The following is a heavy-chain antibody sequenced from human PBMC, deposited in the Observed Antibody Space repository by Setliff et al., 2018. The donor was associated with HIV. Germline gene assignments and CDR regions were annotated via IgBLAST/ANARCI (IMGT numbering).Heavy chain of an antibody. J-gene: IGHJ6*02. CDR1: GYTFTGYY. V-gene: IGHV1-2*06. D-gene: IGHD3-10*01. CDR2: INPNSGGT. CDR3: ARDNVRGPTNAMDV. Sequence: ASVKVSCKASGYTFTGYYMHWVRQAPGQGLEWMGRINPNSGGTNYAQKFQGRVTMTRDTSMNTAYMELRSLRSDDTAVYYCARDNVRGPTNAMDVWGQGTTVTVSS.